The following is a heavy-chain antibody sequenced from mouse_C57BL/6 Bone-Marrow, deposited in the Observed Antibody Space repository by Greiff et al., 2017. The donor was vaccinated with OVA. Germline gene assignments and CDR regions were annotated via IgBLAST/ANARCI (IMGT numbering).Heavy chain of an antibody. CDR1: GFNIKDYY. V-gene: IGHV14-1*01. CDR3: TTTRDYDYFDY. CDR2: IDPEDGDT. Sequence: EVQLQQSGAELVRPGASVKLSCTASGFNIKDYYMHWVKQRPEQGLEWIGRIDPEDGDTEYAPKFQGKATMTAEPSSNTAYLQLSSLTSEDTAVYYCTTTRDYDYFDYWGQGTTLTVSS. J-gene: IGHJ2*01. D-gene: IGHD2-4*01.